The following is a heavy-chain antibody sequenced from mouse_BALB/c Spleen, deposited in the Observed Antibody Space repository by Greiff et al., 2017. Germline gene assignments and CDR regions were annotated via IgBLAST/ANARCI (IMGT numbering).Heavy chain of an antibody. CDR2: IYPGDGDT. CDR1: GYTFTSYW. J-gene: IGHJ3*01. V-gene: IGHV1-87*01. CDR3: AREYYDYGAY. D-gene: IGHD2-4*01. Sequence: VQLQQSGAELARPGASVKLSCKASGYTFTSYWMQWVKQRPGQGLEWIGAIYPGDGDTRYTQKFKGKATLTADKSSSTAYMQLSSLASEDSAVYYCAREYYDYGAYWGQGTLVTVSA.